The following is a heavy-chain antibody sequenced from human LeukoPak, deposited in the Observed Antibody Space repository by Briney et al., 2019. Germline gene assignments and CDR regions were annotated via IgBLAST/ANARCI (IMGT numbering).Heavy chain of an antibody. CDR1: GGSISSYY. D-gene: IGHD2-2*01. CDR3: ARGPRYCSSTSCYPGNWFDP. V-gene: IGHV4-59*12. CDR2: IYYSGST. J-gene: IGHJ5*02. Sequence: SETLSLTCTVSGGSISSYYWSWIRQPPGKGLEWIGYIYYSGSTNYNPSLKSRVTISVDTSKNQFSLKLSSVTAADTAVYYCARGPRYCSSTSCYPGNWFDPWGQGTLVTVSS.